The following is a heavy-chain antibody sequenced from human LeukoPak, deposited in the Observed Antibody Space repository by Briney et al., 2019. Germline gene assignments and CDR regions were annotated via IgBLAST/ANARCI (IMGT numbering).Heavy chain of an antibody. CDR3: AREPYSASSHDAFDI. CDR2: ISSSSSYI. CDR1: GFTFSSYS. J-gene: IGHJ3*02. V-gene: IGHV3-21*01. D-gene: IGHD2-21*01. Sequence: GGSLRLSCAASGFTFSSYSMNWVRQAPGKGLEWVSSISSSSSYIYYADSVKGRFTISRDNAKNSLYLQMNSLRAEDTAVYYCAREPYSASSHDAFDIWGQGTMVTGSS.